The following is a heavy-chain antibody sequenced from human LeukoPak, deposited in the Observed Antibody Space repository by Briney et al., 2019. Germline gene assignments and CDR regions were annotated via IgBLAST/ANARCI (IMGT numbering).Heavy chain of an antibody. CDR3: ARGGSDLVHAFDN. CDR1: GFNFSNYG. D-gene: IGHD1-26*01. V-gene: IGHV3-30*03. Sequence: GGSLRLSCAASGFNFSNYGMHWVRQGPGKGLEWVAVISFDGSNEYYSDSVKGRFTISRDNSKNTLYLQMHSLRTADTALYYCARGGSDLVHAFDNWGQGTMVTVSS. J-gene: IGHJ3*02. CDR2: ISFDGSNE.